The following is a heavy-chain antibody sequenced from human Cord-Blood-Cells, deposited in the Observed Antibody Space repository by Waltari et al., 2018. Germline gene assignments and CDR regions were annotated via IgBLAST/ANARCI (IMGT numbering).Heavy chain of an antibody. CDR2: IRSSSSYI. V-gene: IGHV3-21*01. J-gene: IGHJ3*02. CDR1: GFTFSSYS. CDR3: ARALVGATAFDI. D-gene: IGHD1-26*01. Sequence: EVQLVESGGGLVKPGGSLRLSCAASGFTFSSYSMNWVRQAPGTGREWVSSIRSSSSYIDYADSVKGRFTISRDNAKNSLYLQMNSLRAEDTAVYYCARALVGATAFDIWGQGTMVTVSS.